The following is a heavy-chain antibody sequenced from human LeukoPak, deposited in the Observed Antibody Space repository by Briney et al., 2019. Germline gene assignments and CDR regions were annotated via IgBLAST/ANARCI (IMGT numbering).Heavy chain of an antibody. Sequence: QSGGSLRLSCAASGFTFSSYGMHWVRQAPGKGLEWVAVISYDGSNKYYADSVKGRFTISRDNSKNTLYPQMNSLRAEDTAVYYCAKDPAAVAGNDYWGQGTLVTVSS. V-gene: IGHV3-30*18. CDR2: ISYDGSNK. J-gene: IGHJ4*02. CDR1: GFTFSSYG. CDR3: AKDPAAVAGNDY. D-gene: IGHD6-19*01.